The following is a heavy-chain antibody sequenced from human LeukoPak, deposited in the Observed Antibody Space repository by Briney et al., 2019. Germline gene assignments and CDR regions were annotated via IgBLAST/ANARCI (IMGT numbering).Heavy chain of an antibody. D-gene: IGHD3-16*01. CDR1: GFTFSDYY. Sequence: PGGSLRLSCAASGFTFSDYYMTWIRQAPGKGLEWVSYISDSGSTIYYADSVKGRFTISRDNAKSSLYLQMSSLRAEDTAVYYCARAWEICDYWGQGTLVTVSS. V-gene: IGHV3-11*01. CDR2: ISDSGSTI. J-gene: IGHJ4*02. CDR3: ARAWEICDY.